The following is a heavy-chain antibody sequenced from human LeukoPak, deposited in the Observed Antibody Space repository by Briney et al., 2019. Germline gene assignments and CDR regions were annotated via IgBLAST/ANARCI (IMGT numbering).Heavy chain of an antibody. Sequence: GRSLRLSCAASGFTFRGYGMHWVRQTPGKGLEWVAVISYDGSNKYYADSVKGRFTIYRDNSKNRLYLQMNSLRAEDTAVYYCAQGGYYYDSCGYDYYYGMDVWGQGTTVTVSS. CDR3: AQGGYYYDSCGYDYYYGMDV. CDR1: GFTFRGYG. D-gene: IGHD3-22*01. CDR2: ISYDGSNK. J-gene: IGHJ6*02. V-gene: IGHV3-30*18.